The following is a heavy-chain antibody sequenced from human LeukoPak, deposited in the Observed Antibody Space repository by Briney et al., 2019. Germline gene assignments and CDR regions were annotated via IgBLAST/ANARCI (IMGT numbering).Heavy chain of an antibody. CDR2: ISAYNGNT. V-gene: IGHV1-18*01. D-gene: IGHD2-2*01. Sequence: ASVKVSCKASGYTFTSYGISWVQQAPGQGLEWMGWISAYNGNTNYAQKLQGRVTMTTDTSTSTAYMELRSLRSDDTAVYYCARVVDIVVVQAARVYMDVWGKGTTVTVSS. J-gene: IGHJ6*03. CDR1: GYTFTSYG. CDR3: ARVVDIVVVQAARVYMDV.